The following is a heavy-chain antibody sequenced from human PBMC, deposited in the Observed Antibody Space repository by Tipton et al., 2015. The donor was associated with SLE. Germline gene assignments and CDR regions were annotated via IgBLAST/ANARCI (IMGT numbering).Heavy chain of an antibody. D-gene: IGHD2-21*01. CDR2: IYYSGST. Sequence: TLSLTCTVSGGSISSGSYYWSWIRQPAGKGLEWIGYIYYSGSTNYNPSLKSRVTISVDTSKNQFSLKLSSVTAADTAVYYCASTRLDIVVVWYFDLWGRGTLVTVSS. CDR3: ASTRLDIVVVWYFDL. V-gene: IGHV4-61*09. J-gene: IGHJ2*01. CDR1: GGSISSGSYY.